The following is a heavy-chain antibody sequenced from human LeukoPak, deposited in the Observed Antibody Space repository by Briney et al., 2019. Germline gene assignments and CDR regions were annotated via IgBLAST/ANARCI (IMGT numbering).Heavy chain of an antibody. CDR1: GFTFSSYS. J-gene: IGHJ4*02. CDR3: ARRSSGWDFDY. V-gene: IGHV3-21*01. Sequence: GGSLRLSCAASGFTFSSYSMNWVRQAPGRGLEWVSSISSSSDYIYYTDSVKGRFTISRDNAKNSLYLQMNSLRVEDTAVYYCARRSSGWDFDYWGQGTLVTVSS. D-gene: IGHD6-19*01. CDR2: ISSSSDYI.